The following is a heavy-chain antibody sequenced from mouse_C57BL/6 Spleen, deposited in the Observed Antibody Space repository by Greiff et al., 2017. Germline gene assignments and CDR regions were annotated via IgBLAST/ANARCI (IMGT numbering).Heavy chain of an antibody. CDR3: ARETLSVAIDY. CDR1: GYTFTSYW. J-gene: IGHJ4*01. Sequence: QVQLQQSGAELAKPGASVKLSCKASGYTFTSYWMHWVKQRPGKGLEWIGYINPSSGYTKYNQKFKDKATWTADKSSSTAYMQLCSPTYEDSAVYYCARETLSVAIDYCGQGTSVTVSS. CDR2: INPSSGYT. V-gene: IGHV1-7*01.